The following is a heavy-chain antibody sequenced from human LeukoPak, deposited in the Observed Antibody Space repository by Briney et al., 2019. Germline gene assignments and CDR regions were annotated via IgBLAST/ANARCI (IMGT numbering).Heavy chain of an antibody. J-gene: IGHJ4*02. V-gene: IGHV4-39*07. CDR1: GGSISSSSYY. Sequence: SETLSLTCTVSGGSISSSSYYWGWIRQPPGKGLEWIGSIYYSGSTYYNPSLKSRVTISVDTSKNQFSLKLSSVTAADTAVYYCARENPRPIYYDSSGYYHFDYWGQGTLVTVSS. CDR2: IYYSGST. D-gene: IGHD3-22*01. CDR3: ARENPRPIYYDSSGYYHFDY.